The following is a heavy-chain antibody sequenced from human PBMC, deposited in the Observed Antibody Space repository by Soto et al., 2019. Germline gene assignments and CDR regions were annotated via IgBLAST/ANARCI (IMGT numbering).Heavy chain of an antibody. V-gene: IGHV1-69*18. D-gene: IGHD3-10*02. CDR1: GGTFRGFA. CDR2: IIPVFGTR. J-gene: IGHJ3*01. CDR3: AREGFNYYVSSQLQNAFDV. Sequence: QVQLVQSGAEVKKPGSSVKVSCKASGGTFRGFAISWVRQAPGQGLEWLGNIIPVFGTRHSAQKFQGRVTITADDSMTTAIMELSGLRSEDTAVYYCAREGFNYYVSSQLQNAFDVWGQGTVVTVSS.